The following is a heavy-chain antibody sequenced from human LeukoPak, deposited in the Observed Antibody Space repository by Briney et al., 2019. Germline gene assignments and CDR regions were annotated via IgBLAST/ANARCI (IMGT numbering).Heavy chain of an antibody. J-gene: IGHJ5*02. CDR2: INHSGST. CDR1: GGSFSGYY. D-gene: IGHD3-10*01. CDR3: ARRNYGSGDNNWFDP. Sequence: SETLSLTCAVYGGSFSGYYWSWIRQPPGEGLEWIGEINHSGSTNYNPSLKSRVTISVDTSKNQCSLKLSSVTAADTAVYYCARRNYGSGDNNWFDPRGQGTLVTVSS. V-gene: IGHV4-34*01.